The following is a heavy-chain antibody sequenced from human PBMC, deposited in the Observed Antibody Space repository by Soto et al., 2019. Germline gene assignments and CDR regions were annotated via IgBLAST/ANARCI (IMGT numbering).Heavy chain of an antibody. J-gene: IGHJ4*02. Sequence: GGSLRLSCAASGFTFTSYAMSWVRQAPGKGLEWVSSISGSGDYTYHADSVKGRFTISRDNSKNTLYLQMNSLRAEDTAVYYCAREDYDSSGYSPSAYYFDYWGQGTLVTVVS. CDR2: ISGSGDYT. CDR3: AREDYDSSGYSPSAYYFDY. D-gene: IGHD3-22*01. CDR1: GFTFTSYA. V-gene: IGHV3-23*01.